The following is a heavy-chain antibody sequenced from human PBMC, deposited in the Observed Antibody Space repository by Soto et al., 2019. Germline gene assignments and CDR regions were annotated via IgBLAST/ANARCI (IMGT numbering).Heavy chain of an antibody. CDR3: GRVVEGATRHTDSDS. D-gene: IGHD2-15*01. Sequence: PSETLSLTCAVSGYSIRSGYFWGWIRQPPGKGLEFIGSVYYSGGSHYNPSLKGRVTISVDTSNNQVSLRVNSVTAADTAVYYCGRVVEGATRHTDSDSWGQGMLVTVSS. V-gene: IGHV4-38-2*01. CDR1: GYSIRSGYF. CDR2: VYYSGGS. J-gene: IGHJ5*02.